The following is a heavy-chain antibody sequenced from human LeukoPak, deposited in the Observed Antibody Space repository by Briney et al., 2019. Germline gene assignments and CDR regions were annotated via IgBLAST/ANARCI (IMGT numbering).Heavy chain of an antibody. CDR3: ARKPTTSDAFDM. CDR2: IYHSGST. D-gene: IGHD1-26*01. V-gene: IGHV4-4*02. J-gene: IGHJ3*02. Sequence: PSETLSLTCGVSGGSISSGIWWSWVRQPPGKELEWIGEIYHSGSTNYNPSLKSRGTISVDKSKSQFSLKLISVTAADTAIYYCARKPTTSDAFDMWGQGTMVTVSS. CDR1: GGSISSGIW.